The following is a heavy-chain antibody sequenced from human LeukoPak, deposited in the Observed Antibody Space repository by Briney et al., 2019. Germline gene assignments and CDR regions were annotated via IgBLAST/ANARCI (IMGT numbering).Heavy chain of an antibody. V-gene: IGHV1-2*02. CDR2: INPNSGGT. J-gene: IGHJ6*03. D-gene: IGHD5-18*01. CDR1: GYTFTGYY. Sequence: ASVKVSCTASGYTFTGYYMHWVRQAPGQGLEWMGWINPNSGGTNYAQKFQGRVTMTRDTSISTAYMELSRLRSDDTAVYYCARGAAMVTSYYYYYMDVWGKGTTVTVSS. CDR3: ARGAAMVTSYYYYYMDV.